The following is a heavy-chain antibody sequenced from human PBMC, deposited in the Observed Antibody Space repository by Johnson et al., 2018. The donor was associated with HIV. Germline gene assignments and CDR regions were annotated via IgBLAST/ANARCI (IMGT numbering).Heavy chain of an antibody. V-gene: IGHV3-30*04. CDR2: ISYDGSNK. Sequence: QVQLVESGGGVVQPGRSLRLSCAASGFTFSSYAMHWVRQAPGKGLEWVAVISYDGSNKYYADSVKGRFTISRDNSKNTLYLQMNSLRAEDTAVYYCARDVTDGAFDIWGKGPLVTVSS. CDR1: GFTFSSYA. D-gene: IGHD5-24*01. CDR3: ARDVTDGAFDI. J-gene: IGHJ3*02.